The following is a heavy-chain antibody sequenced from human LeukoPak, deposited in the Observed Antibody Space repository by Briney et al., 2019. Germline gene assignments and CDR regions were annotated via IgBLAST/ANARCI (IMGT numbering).Heavy chain of an antibody. CDR1: GYTFTTTY. D-gene: IGHD1-26*01. CDR2: ISAYNGKT. Sequence: GASVKVSCKTSGYTFTTTYINWVRQAPGQGLEWMGWISAYNGKTSYAQKFQGRVTMTTGSSTNTAYMDLTSLRSDDTAVYYCARGGTYYPCIDYWGQGTLVTVSS. V-gene: IGHV1-18*01. J-gene: IGHJ4*02. CDR3: ARGGTYYPCIDY.